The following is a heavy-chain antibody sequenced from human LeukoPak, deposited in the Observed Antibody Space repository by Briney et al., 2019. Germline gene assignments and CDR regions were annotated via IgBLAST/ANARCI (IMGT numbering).Heavy chain of an antibody. D-gene: IGHD3-22*01. J-gene: IGHJ4*02. V-gene: IGHV1-69*06. CDR2: IIPMFDTV. CDR1: GGSFSSYG. Sequence: SVKVSCKASGGSFSSYGISLVRQAPGQGLEWMGRIIPMFDTVNYAQNFQGRVTISADKSTTTTYMELTSLRSGDTAVYYCVRDYDTSGPQKNYFDFWGQGTLVTVSS. CDR3: VRDYDTSGPQKNYFDF.